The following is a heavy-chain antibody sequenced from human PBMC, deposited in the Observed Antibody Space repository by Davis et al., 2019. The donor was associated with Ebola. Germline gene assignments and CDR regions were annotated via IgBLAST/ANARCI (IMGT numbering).Heavy chain of an antibody. CDR2: ISSTGSVI. CDR1: GFTFSSYV. J-gene: IGHJ4*02. V-gene: IGHV3-48*02. CDR3: ARGRDYGGRGY. D-gene: IGHD4-23*01. Sequence: GESLKISCAASGFTFSSYVMNWVRQAPEKGLEWIAYISSTGSVIYYADSVKGRFTISRDNAKNSVYLQIHSLRDEDTAVYYCARGRDYGGRGYWGQGTLVTVSS.